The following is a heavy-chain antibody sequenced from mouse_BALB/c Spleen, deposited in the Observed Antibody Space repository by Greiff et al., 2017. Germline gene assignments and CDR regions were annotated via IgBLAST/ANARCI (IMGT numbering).Heavy chain of an antibody. J-gene: IGHJ2*01. D-gene: IGHD1-2*01. CDR2: ISDGGSYT. CDR3: ARGPLLRLDDFDY. Sequence: EVHLVESGGGLVKPGGSLKLSCAASGFTFSDYYMYWVRQTPEKRLEWVATISDGGSYTYYPDSVKGRFTISRDNAKNNLYLQMSSLKSEDTAMYYCARGPLLRLDDFDYWGQGTTLTVSS. V-gene: IGHV5-4*02. CDR1: GFTFSDYY.